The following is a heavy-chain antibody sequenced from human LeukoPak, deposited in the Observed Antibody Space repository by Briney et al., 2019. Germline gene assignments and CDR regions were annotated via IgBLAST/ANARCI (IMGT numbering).Heavy chain of an antibody. CDR3: ARQVVVPASTNWFDP. V-gene: IGHV5-51*01. D-gene: IGHD2-2*01. Sequence: GESLKISCKGSGYSFTSYWIGWVRQMPGKGLEWMGIIYPGDSDTRYSPSFQGQVTISADKSISTAYLQWSSLKASDTAMYYCARQVVVPASTNWFDPWGQGTLVTVSS. J-gene: IGHJ5*02. CDR2: IYPGDSDT. CDR1: GYSFTSYW.